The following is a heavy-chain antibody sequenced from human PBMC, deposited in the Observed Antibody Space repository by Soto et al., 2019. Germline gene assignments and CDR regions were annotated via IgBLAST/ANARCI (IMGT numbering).Heavy chain of an antibody. CDR3: AHISICRIPVAATD. D-gene: IGHD6-19*01. V-gene: IGHV2-5*02. CDR2: VFWVDDK. Sequence: QITLKESGPKLVKPTQTLTLPCTFSGFSFSTSGVGVGWIRQTPVKALEWLALVFWVDDKRYSPSLEGRLTITKDTSKNQVVLSMTNMDPVDTATYYCAHISICRIPVAATDWGQGTLVTVSS. CDR1: GFSFSTSGVG. J-gene: IGHJ4*02.